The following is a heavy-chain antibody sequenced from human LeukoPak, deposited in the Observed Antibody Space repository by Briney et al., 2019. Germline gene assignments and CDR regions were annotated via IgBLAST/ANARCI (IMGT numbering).Heavy chain of an antibody. V-gene: IGHV3-7*01. Sequence: GGSLRLSCAASGFTFSSYWMGWVRQAPGKGLEWVANIKQDGSEKYYVDSVKGRFTISRDNAKNSLYLQMNSLRAEDTAVYYCARDGGEGYCSGGSCYVVDYWGQGTLVTVSS. J-gene: IGHJ4*02. CDR1: GFTFSSYW. D-gene: IGHD2-15*01. CDR2: IKQDGSEK. CDR3: ARDGGEGYCSGGSCYVVDY.